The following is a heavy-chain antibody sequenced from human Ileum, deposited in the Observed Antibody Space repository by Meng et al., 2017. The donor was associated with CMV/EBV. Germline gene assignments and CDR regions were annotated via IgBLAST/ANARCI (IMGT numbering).Heavy chain of an antibody. CDR1: GFIVSSNY. D-gene: IGHD3-16*01. CDR2: IYSGGIT. CDR3: AREGAGY. J-gene: IGHJ4*02. Sequence: VLLGGLWAGLVTLGGSLRLFCAASGFIVSSNYMSWVRQPPGKGLEWVSVIYSGGITYYADSVKGRFTISRDNSKNTLFLQMNSLRAEDTAVYYCAREGAGYWGQGTLVTVSS. V-gene: IGHV3-66*01.